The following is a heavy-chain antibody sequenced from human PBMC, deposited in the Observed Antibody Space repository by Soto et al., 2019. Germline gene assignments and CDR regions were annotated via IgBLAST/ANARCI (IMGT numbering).Heavy chain of an antibody. CDR3: ARAPDSLLRRGNADE. CDR1: GFTFSTYN. V-gene: IGHV3-21*01. CDR2: INPDSKYV. D-gene: IGHD5-12*01. J-gene: IGHJ4*02. Sequence: EVQLVQSGGGLVEPGGSLKLSCAASGFTFSTYNVNWVRQAPGKGLEWVSSINPDSKYVYYADSVRGRFTISRDNAKNSMNLQRVGLRAVYSAVNFSARAPDSLLRRGNADECGQATVVTASS.